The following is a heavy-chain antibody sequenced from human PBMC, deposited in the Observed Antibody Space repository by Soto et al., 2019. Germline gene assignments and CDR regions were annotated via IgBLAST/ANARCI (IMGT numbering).Heavy chain of an antibody. CDR1: GFTFSSYG. Sequence: PGGSLRLSCAASGFTFSSYGMHWVRQAPGKGLEWVAVISYDGSNKYYADSVKGRFTISRDNSKNTLYLQMNSLRAEDTAVYYCAKVLRGGATTSYYFDDWGQGTRVTVSS. V-gene: IGHV3-30*18. CDR2: ISYDGSNK. J-gene: IGHJ4*02. CDR3: AKVLRGGATTSYYFDD. D-gene: IGHD1-26*01.